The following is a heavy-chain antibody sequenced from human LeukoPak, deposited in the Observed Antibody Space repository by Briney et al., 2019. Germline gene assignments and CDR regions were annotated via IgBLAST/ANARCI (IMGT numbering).Heavy chain of an antibody. CDR1: GYTFTSYW. V-gene: IGHV1-46*01. Sequence: ASVKVSCKASGYTFTSYWMHWVRQAPGQGLEWLGVINPKGGRTTYTQNFQGRVTMTRDTSTTTVYMELSRLRSEDTAVYYCARDFGINYGDYYYYYMDVWGKGTTVTVSS. CDR2: INPKGGRT. J-gene: IGHJ6*03. CDR3: ARDFGINYGDYYYYYMDV. D-gene: IGHD4-17*01.